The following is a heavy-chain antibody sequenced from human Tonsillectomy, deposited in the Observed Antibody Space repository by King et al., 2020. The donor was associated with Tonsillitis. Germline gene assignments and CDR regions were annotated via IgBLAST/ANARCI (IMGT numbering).Heavy chain of an antibody. CDR3: AGENWGSPDY. D-gene: IGHD7-27*01. CDR2: ISPADSTI. J-gene: IGHJ4*02. CDR1: GYSFISYY. Sequence: QLVQSGAEVKKSGESLKISCMGSGYSFISYYIGWVRQMPGKGLEWMGIISPADSTIKYSPSFQGQVTISADKSISTAYLQWSSLKASDTAMYYCAGENWGSPDYWGQGTLVTVSS. V-gene: IGHV5-51*01.